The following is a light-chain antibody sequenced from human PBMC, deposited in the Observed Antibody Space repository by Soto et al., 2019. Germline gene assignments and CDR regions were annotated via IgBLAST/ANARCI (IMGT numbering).Light chain of an antibody. J-gene: IGKJ2*01. V-gene: IGKV1-9*01. CDR2: AAS. CDR1: QAISSY. CDR3: QQLSHYPYT. Sequence: IQLTQSPSSLSASVGDRVTITCRASQAISSYLAWYQQKPGKAPNLLIYAASTLQSGVPSRFSGSGSGKDFTLTISSLQPEDFATYFCQQLSHYPYTFCQGTKLEI.